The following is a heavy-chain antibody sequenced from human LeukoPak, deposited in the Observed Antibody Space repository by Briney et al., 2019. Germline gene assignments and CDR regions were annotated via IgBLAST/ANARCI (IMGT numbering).Heavy chain of an antibody. CDR3: ARWGIAAAGPYYFDY. CDR1: GYSFTSYW. D-gene: IGHD6-13*01. CDR2: IYPGDSDT. Sequence: GESLKISCKGSGYSFTSYWIGWARQMPGKGLEWMEIIYPGDSDTRYSPSFQGQVTISADKSISTAYLQWSSLKASDTAMYYCARWGIAAAGPYYFDYWGQGTLVTVSS. J-gene: IGHJ4*02. V-gene: IGHV5-51*01.